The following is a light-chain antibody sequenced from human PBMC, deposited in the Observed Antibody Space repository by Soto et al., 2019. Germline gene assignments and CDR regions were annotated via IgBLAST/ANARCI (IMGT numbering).Light chain of an antibody. Sequence: DIQMTQSPSSLSASVGDRVTITCRASQSISGYLNWYQHKAGKAPKVLISGASTLHNGVPSRFSGRGAVTDFTLTISSLQPEDVATYYCQQSLTTLLTFGGGTRVEI. V-gene: IGKV1-39*01. CDR1: QSISGY. CDR2: GAS. J-gene: IGKJ4*01. CDR3: QQSLTTLLT.